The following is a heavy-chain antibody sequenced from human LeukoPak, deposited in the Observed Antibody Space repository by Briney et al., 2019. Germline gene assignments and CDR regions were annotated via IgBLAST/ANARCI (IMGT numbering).Heavy chain of an antibody. CDR2: IYYSGST. CDR1: GGSISSGGYY. CDR3: ARAEVPQDNWFDP. V-gene: IGHV4-61*08. J-gene: IGHJ5*02. Sequence: PSETLSLTCTVSGGSISSGGYYWSWIRQHPGKGLERIGYIYYSGSTNYNPSLKSRVTISVDTSKNQFSLKLSSVTAADTAVYYCARAEVPQDNWFDPWGQGTLVTVSS.